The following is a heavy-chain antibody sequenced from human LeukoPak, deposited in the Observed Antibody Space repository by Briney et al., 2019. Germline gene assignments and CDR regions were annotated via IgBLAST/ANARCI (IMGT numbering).Heavy chain of an antibody. J-gene: IGHJ6*02. CDR1: GXTFSDYG. Sequence: GGSLRLSWAASGXTFSDYGVHWVRQAPGKGLEWVCAFSGSGGSTYYADSVKGRFTISRDNSKNTLYLQMNSLRAEDTAVYYCAKIAVAGTRGDCGMDVWGQGTTVTVSS. CDR3: AKIAVAGTRGDCGMDV. V-gene: IGHV3-23*01. CDR2: FSGSGGST. D-gene: IGHD6-19*01.